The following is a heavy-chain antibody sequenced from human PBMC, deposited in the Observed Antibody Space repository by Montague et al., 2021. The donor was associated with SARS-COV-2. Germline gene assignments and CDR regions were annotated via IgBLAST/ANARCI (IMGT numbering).Heavy chain of an antibody. CDR2: INYDGTT. J-gene: IGHJ4*02. D-gene: IGHD3-3*01. CDR1: GGSISNTNYY. V-gene: IGHV4-39*01. Sequence: SETLSLTCAVSGGSISNTNYYWGWVRQPPGMGLEWIGSINYDGTTYYSPSLESRLTMSVDTSKKQVSLKVKSLTAADTAVYSCVVLRVVIGGHYPSHVDDWGQGTLVTVSS. CDR3: VVLRVVIGGHYPSHVDD.